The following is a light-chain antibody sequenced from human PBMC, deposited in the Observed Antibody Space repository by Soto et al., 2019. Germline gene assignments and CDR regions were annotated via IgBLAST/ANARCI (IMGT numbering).Light chain of an antibody. CDR3: PHFGSSGLT. CDR1: QSIGSSY. V-gene: IGKV3-20*01. CDR2: GTS. Sequence: ENVLTQSPGTLSLSPGERATLSCRASQSIGSSYLAWYQQKPDHAPRLIIYGTSSRATGIPDRFSGSGSGTDFTLTISRQEPEDVAVYFWPHFGSSGLTLGQGPTVEIK. J-gene: IGKJ1*01.